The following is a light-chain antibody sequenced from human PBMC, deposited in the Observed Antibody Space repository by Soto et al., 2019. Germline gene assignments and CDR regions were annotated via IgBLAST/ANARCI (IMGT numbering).Light chain of an antibody. CDR2: RDN. V-gene: IGLV3-9*01. Sequence: SYELTQPLSVSVALGQTARITCGGNYIASRNVHWYQQKPGQAPVLVTYRDNNRPSGLPERFSGSNSGNTATLTISRAQAGDEADYYCQVWDSGTYVVFGGGTKVTVL. CDR1: YIASRN. J-gene: IGLJ3*02. CDR3: QVWDSGTYVV.